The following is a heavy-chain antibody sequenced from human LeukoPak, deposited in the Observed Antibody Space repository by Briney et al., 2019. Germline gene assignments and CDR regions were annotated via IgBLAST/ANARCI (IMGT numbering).Heavy chain of an antibody. CDR1: GYTLTELS. CDR2: FDPEDGET. J-gene: IGHJ3*02. V-gene: IGHV1-24*01. D-gene: IGHD6-13*01. Sequence: GASVKVSCKVSGYTLTELSMHWVRQAPGKGLEWMGGFDPEDGETIYAQKFQGRVTMTEDTSTDTAYMELSSLRSEDTAVYYCATWCSGVVGGSSSWYARCDAFDIWGQGTMVTVSS. CDR3: ATWCSGVVGGSSSWYARCDAFDI.